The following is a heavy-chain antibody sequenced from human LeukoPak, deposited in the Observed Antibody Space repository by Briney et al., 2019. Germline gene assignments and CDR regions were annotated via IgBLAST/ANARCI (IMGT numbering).Heavy chain of an antibody. D-gene: IGHD6-6*01. J-gene: IGHJ4*02. V-gene: IGHV3-33*01. CDR3: ARGEYRNSATLDY. CDR2: IWYDGRNK. Sequence: GGSLRLSCAASGFTFGTYGMHWVRQAPGKGLEWVAVIWYDGRNKYYADSVKGRFTISRDNSKNTLYLQMNSLRAEDTAVYYCARGEYRNSATLDYWGQGTLVTVSS. CDR1: GFTFGTYG.